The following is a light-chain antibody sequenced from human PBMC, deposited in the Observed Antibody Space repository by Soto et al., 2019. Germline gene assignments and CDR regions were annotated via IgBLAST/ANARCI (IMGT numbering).Light chain of an antibody. J-gene: IGKJ3*01. Sequence: IQLTQSPSSLSASVGDRVTITCRASQGISSSLAWYQQQPGKAPKLLIYAASTLQSGVPSRFSGSESGTEFTLTISSLQPEDFGDYICQQSYKTPFTFGPGTKVEIK. CDR1: QGISSS. CDR3: QQSYKTPFT. V-gene: IGKV1-39*01. CDR2: AAS.